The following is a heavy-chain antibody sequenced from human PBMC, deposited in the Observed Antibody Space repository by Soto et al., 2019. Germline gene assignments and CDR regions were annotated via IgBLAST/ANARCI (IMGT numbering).Heavy chain of an antibody. Sequence: SETLSLTCAVPGGSISGSYYYWGWLRQSPGRGPEWIGSVFYTGFTSYNPSLESRVSVSVDTSKNQFSLKVSAVTAADTAVYYCASSQKGYNWNYFDHWGQGALVTVSS. V-gene: IGHV4-39*01. CDR2: VFYTGFT. D-gene: IGHD1-20*01. J-gene: IGHJ4*02. CDR1: GGSISGSYYY. CDR3: ASSQKGYNWNYFDH.